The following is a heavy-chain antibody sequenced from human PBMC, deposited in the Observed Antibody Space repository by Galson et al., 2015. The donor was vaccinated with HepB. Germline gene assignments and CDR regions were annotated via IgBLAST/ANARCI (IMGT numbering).Heavy chain of an antibody. CDR3: AAFHVDTARVVFDI. CDR1: GGTFSSYT. CDR2: IIPIFGTA. J-gene: IGHJ3*02. D-gene: IGHD5-18*01. Sequence: SVKVSCKASGGTFSSYTINWVRQAPGQGLGWMGGIIPIFGTANYAQKFQGRVTITADESTTTAYMELSSLRSEDTAVYYCAAFHVDTARVVFDIWGQGTMVTVSS. V-gene: IGHV1-69*13.